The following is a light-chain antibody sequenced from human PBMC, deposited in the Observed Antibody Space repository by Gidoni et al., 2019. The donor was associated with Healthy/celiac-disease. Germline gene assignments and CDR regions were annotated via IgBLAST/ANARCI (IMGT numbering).Light chain of an antibody. V-gene: IGKV3-20*01. CDR3: QQYGSSRTWT. CDR2: GAS. CDR1: QRVSSSY. J-gene: IGKJ1*01. Sequence: EIGLTQSPGTLSLSPGELAPLSCRASQRVSSSYLAWYQQTPGQAPRLLIYGASSRATGIPDRFSGSGSGTDFTLTISRLEPEDFAVYYCQQYGSSRTWTFGQGTKVEIK.